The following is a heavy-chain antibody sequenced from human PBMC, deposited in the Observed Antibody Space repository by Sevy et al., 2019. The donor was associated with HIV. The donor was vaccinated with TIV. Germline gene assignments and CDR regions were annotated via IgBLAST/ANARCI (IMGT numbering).Heavy chain of an antibody. V-gene: IGHV3-30-3*01. CDR2: ISFNGNHE. CDR3: VSTAGLTGSYEY. CDR1: GFTFTNFP. Sequence: GGSLRLSCAASGFTFTNFPMHWVRQAPGRGLEWEAIISFNGNHEFYADSVKGRFTISRDNSKSTLYLQMNSLRREDTAVYYSVSTAGLTGSYEYWGQGTQVTVSS. J-gene: IGHJ4*02. D-gene: IGHD3-9*01.